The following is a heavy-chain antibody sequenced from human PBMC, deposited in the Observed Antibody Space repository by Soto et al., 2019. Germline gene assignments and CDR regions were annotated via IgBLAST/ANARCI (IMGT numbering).Heavy chain of an antibody. J-gene: IGHJ4*02. CDR3: ARHARGYSYAVDY. D-gene: IGHD5-18*01. CDR1: GYTFTGYY. Sequence: ASVKVSCKASGYTFTGYYMHWVRQAPGQGLEWMGWINPNSGGTNYAQKFQGRVTMTRDTSISTAYMELSRLRSDDTAVYHCARHARGYSYAVDYWGQGTLVTVSS. V-gene: IGHV1-2*02. CDR2: INPNSGGT.